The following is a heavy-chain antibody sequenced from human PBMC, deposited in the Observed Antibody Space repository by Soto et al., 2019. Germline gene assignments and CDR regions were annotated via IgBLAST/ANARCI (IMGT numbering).Heavy chain of an antibody. V-gene: IGHV1-69*02. J-gene: IGHJ4*02. Sequence: SVKVSCKASGGTFSSYTISWVRQAPGQGLEWMGRIIPILGIANYAQKFQGRVTITADKSTSTAYMELSSLRSEDTAVYYCARGPAKAVAGLGYWGQGTLVTVS. D-gene: IGHD6-19*01. CDR3: ARGPAKAVAGLGY. CDR1: GGTFSSYT. CDR2: IIPILGIA.